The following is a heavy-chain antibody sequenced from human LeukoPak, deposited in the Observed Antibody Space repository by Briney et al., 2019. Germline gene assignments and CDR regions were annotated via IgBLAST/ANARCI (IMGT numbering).Heavy chain of an antibody. Sequence: SETLSLTCTVSGGSISSSSYYWAWIRQPPGKGLEWIGSIYYSGSTYYSPSLKSRVTISVDTSKNQFSLKLRSVIAADTAVYYCARQPSLTYCSAGSCWFDLWSQGTLVTVSS. V-gene: IGHV4-39*01. CDR3: ARQPSLTYCSAGSCWFDL. D-gene: IGHD2-15*01. CDR1: GGSISSSSYY. J-gene: IGHJ5*02. CDR2: IYYSGST.